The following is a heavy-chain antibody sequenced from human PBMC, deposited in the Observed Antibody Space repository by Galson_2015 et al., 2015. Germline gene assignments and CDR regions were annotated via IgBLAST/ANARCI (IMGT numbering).Heavy chain of an antibody. CDR1: GYTFTSYG. CDR2: ISAYNGNT. V-gene: IGHV1-18*01. Sequence: SVKVSCKASGYTFTSYGISWVQQAPGQGLEWMGWISAYNGNTNYAQKLQGRVTMTTDTSTSTAYMELRSLRSDDTAVYYCAGGVLYDYVWGSYRYLAFDIWGQGTMVTVSS. D-gene: IGHD3-16*02. J-gene: IGHJ3*02. CDR3: AGGVLYDYVWGSYRYLAFDI.